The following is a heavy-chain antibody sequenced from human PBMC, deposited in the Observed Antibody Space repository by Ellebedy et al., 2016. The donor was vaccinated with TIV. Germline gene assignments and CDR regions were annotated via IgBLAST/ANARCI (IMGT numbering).Heavy chain of an antibody. J-gene: IGHJ6*03. CDR3: AKGGLHIWFMRSPPPYSYYYYMDV. CDR2: ISGGGGGST. Sequence: GESLKISXTTSGFTFSSYSMSWVSQAPGKGLEWVSSISGGGGGSTYYSDSVKGRFTISRDNSKNTLYLQMNRLRAEDTAVYYCAKGGLHIWFMRSPPPYSYYYYMDVWGKGTTVTVSS. D-gene: IGHD2-8*01. CDR1: GFTFSSYS. V-gene: IGHV3-23*01.